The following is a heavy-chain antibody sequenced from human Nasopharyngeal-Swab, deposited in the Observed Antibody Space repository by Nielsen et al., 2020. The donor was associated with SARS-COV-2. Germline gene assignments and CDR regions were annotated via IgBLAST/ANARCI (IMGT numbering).Heavy chain of an antibody. J-gene: IGHJ6*02. Sequence: SCAASGFTFSSYDMHWVRQATGKGLEWVSAIGTAGDTYYPGSVKGRFTISRENAKNSLYLQMNSLRAGDTAVYYCARAGRVAYYDFWSGYYPPYYYYGMDVWGQGTTVTVSS. CDR1: GFTFSSYD. V-gene: IGHV3-13*04. CDR2: IGTAGDT. CDR3: ARAGRVAYYDFWSGYYPPYYYYGMDV. D-gene: IGHD3-3*01.